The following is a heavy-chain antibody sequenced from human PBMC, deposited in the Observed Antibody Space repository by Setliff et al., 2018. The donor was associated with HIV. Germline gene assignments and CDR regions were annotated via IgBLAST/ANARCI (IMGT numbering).Heavy chain of an antibody. Sequence: LSLTCTVSGGSIRSSSFYWGWIRQPPGKGLEWIGSIYYSGSTYYNSSLKSRVTISVDTSKNQFSLKLGSVTATDTAVYYCARHAIVDTAGRGFDYWGQGTLVTVSS. CDR2: IYYSGST. CDR1: GGSIRSSSFY. V-gene: IGHV4-39*01. J-gene: IGHJ4*02. CDR3: ARHAIVDTAGRGFDY. D-gene: IGHD5-18*01.